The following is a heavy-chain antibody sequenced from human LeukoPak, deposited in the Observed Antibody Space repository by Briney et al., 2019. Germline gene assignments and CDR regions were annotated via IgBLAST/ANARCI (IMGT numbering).Heavy chain of an antibody. D-gene: IGHD6-13*01. CDR1: GGSISSGAYS. J-gene: IGHJ4*02. CDR3: ARGVAATFDY. V-gene: IGHV4-30-2*06. Sequence: SQTLSLTCTVSGGSISSGAYSWSWIRQSPGKDLEWIGFIYHSGTSYYNPSLKSRDIISADRPKNQFSLKLSSVTAADTAVYYCARGVAATFDYWGQGTLVTVSS. CDR2: IYHSGTS.